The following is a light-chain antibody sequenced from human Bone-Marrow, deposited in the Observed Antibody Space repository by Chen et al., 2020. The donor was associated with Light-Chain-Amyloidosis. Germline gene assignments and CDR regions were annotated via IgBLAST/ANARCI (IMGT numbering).Light chain of an antibody. CDR1: SGRIASNY. J-gene: IGLJ2*01. Sequence: NFMLTQPHSGSESPGKTVTISCTGSSGRIASNYVQWYQQRPGSAPTTVIFEDNHRPSGVPDRFSGSIDSSSNSASLTISGLKTEDEADYYCQSYDSSNQGVVFGGGTKLTVL. CDR2: EDN. CDR3: QSYDSSNQGVV. V-gene: IGLV6-57*02.